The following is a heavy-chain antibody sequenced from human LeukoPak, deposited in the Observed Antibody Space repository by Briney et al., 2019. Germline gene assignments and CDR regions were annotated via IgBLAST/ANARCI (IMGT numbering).Heavy chain of an antibody. CDR1: GYTFTGYY. D-gene: IGHD3-22*01. CDR3: ATNYYDSSGYLFDY. CDR2: INPNSGGT. J-gene: IGHJ4*02. V-gene: IGHV1-2*02. Sequence: ASVKVSCKASGYTFTGYYMHWVRQAPGQGLVWMGWINPNSGGTNYAQKFQGRVTMTRDTSISTAYMELSRLRSDDTAVYYCATNYYDSSGYLFDYWGRGTLVTVSS.